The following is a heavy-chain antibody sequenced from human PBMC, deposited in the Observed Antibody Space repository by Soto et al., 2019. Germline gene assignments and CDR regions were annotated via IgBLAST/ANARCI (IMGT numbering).Heavy chain of an antibody. Sequence: QVQLVQSGAEVKKPGSSVKVSCKASGGTFSSYAISWVRQAPGQGLEWMGGIIPIFGTANYAQKFQGRVTITADESTSTAYMELSSLRSEDTAVSYCASLSDGYSSGWYPAPYYYYYYGMDVWGQGTTVTVSS. J-gene: IGHJ6*02. V-gene: IGHV1-69*12. CDR3: ASLSDGYSSGWYPAPYYYYYYGMDV. CDR1: GGTFSSYA. CDR2: IIPIFGTA. D-gene: IGHD6-19*01.